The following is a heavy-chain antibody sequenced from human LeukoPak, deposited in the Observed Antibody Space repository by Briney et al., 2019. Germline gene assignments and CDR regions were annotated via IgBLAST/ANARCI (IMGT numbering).Heavy chain of an antibody. D-gene: IGHD3-3*01. CDR1: GFTVSRNY. V-gene: IGHV3-53*01. J-gene: IGHJ3*02. Sequence: GGSLRLSCAASGFTVSRNYMNWIRQAPGKGLEWVSLIYSDGRTYYADSVKGRFTISRDNSKNTLYLQMDNLRAEDTAVYSCARESSRIDDYAFGIWGQGTMVTVSS. CDR2: IYSDGRT. CDR3: ARESSRIDDYAFGI.